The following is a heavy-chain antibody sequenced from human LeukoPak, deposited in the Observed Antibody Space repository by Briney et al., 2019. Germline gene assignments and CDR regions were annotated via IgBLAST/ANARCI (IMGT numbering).Heavy chain of an antibody. D-gene: IGHD6-19*01. CDR3: TRALRLAVAGIRYYFDY. V-gene: IGHV3-49*04. Sequence: GGSLRLSCTASGFTFGDYALGWVRQAPGKGLEWVGFIRSKAYTGTTDYAASVKGRFTISRDDSKSIAYLQMNSLKTEDTAVYYCTRALRLAVAGIRYYFDYWGQGTLVTASS. J-gene: IGHJ4*02. CDR2: IRSKAYTGTT. CDR1: GFTFGDYA.